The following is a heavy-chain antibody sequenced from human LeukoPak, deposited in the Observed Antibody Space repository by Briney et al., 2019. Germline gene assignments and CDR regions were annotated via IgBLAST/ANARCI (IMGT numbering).Heavy chain of an antibody. CDR1: GFTFTNYA. D-gene: IGHD2-2*02. V-gene: IGHV3-23*01. CDR2: FTGRPGRP. J-gene: IGHJ4*02. Sequence: GGSLRLSCETSGFTFTNYAMSWVRQAPGKGLEWLSAFTGRPGRPYYADSVRGRFTISRDTSKNTLFLEMSSLRVEDTAIYFCAKDHLLCTSTSCYIDYFDSWGQGTLVTVSS. CDR3: AKDHLLCTSTSCYIDYFDS.